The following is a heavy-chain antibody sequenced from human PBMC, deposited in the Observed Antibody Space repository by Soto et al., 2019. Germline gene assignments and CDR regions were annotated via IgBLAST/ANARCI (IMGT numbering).Heavy chain of an antibody. CDR1: GYTFTSYD. CDR3: ARDHGGNSGWFDP. J-gene: IGHJ5*02. CDR2: MSPNSGNT. V-gene: IGHV1-8*01. Sequence: QVQLVQSGAEVKRPGASVKVSCKASGYTFTSYDLNWVRQATGQGLEWIGWMSPNSGNTGYAQKFQGRVTMTTNTAMSTAYMELSSLTSEDTAVYYCARDHGGNSGWFDPWGQGTLVTVSS. D-gene: IGHD2-21*01.